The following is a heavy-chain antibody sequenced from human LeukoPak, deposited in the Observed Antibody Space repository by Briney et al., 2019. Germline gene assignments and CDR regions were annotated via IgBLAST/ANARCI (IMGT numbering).Heavy chain of an antibody. V-gene: IGHV4-30-2*01. D-gene: IGHD3-22*01. CDR1: GGSISSGGYY. CDR3: AKCLTMIPESFQH. Sequence: SETLSLTCTVSGGSISSGGYYWSWIRQPPGKGLEWIGYIYHSGSTYYNPSLKSRVTISVDRSKNQFPLKLSSVTAADTAVYYCAKCLTMIPESFQHWGQGTLVTVSS. CDR2: IYHSGST. J-gene: IGHJ1*01.